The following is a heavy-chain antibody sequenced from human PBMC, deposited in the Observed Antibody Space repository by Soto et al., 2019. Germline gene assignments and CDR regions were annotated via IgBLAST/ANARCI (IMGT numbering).Heavy chain of an antibody. CDR1: GYTFTSYG. Sequence: GASVKVSCKASGYTFTSYGISWVRQAPGQGLEWMGWISAYNGNTNYAQKLQGRVTMTTDTSTSTAYMELRSLRSDDTAVYYCAIGYCSGGSCPGLGAFDIWGQGTMVTVSS. D-gene: IGHD2-15*01. CDR2: ISAYNGNT. CDR3: AIGYCSGGSCPGLGAFDI. V-gene: IGHV1-18*01. J-gene: IGHJ3*02.